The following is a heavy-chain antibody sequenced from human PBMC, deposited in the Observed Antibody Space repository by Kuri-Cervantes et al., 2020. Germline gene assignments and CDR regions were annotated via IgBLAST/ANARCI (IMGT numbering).Heavy chain of an antibody. CDR3: ARDLSGYDERAVADAFDI. CDR1: GYTFTSYA. Sequence: ASVKVSCKASGYTFTSYAMNWVRQAPGQGLEWMGWINTNTGNPTYAQGFAGRFVFSLDTSVSTAYLQISSLKAEDTAVYYCARDLSGYDERAVADAFDIWGQGTMVTVSS. CDR2: INTNTGNP. D-gene: IGHD5-12*01. V-gene: IGHV7-4-1*02. J-gene: IGHJ3*02.